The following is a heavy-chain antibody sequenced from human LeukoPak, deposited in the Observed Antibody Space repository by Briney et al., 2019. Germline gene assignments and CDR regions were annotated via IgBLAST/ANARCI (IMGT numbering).Heavy chain of an antibody. J-gene: IGHJ5*02. D-gene: IGHD4-17*01. CDR1: GYTFTGYY. CDR3: ARESHDYGDYSEIDP. V-gene: IGHV1-2*02. CDR2: INPNSGGT. Sequence: GASVKVSCKASGYTFTGYYMHWVRQAPGQGLGWMGWINPNSGGTNYAQKFQGRVTMTRDTSISTAYMELSRLRSDDTAVYYCARESHDYGDYSEIDPWGQGTLVTVSS.